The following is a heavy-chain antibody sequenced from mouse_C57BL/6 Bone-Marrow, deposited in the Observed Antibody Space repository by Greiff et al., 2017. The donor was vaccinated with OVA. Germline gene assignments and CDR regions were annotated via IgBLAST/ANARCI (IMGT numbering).Heavy chain of an antibody. Sequence: EVQRVESGGGLVQPGGSLKLSCAASGFTFSDYYMYWVRQTPEKRLEWVAYISNGGGSTYYPDTVKGRFTISRDNAKNTLYLQMSRLKSEDTAMYYCARQSYYGSSLDYWGQGTTLTVSS. J-gene: IGHJ2*01. D-gene: IGHD1-1*01. CDR3: ARQSYYGSSLDY. CDR1: GFTFSDYY. V-gene: IGHV5-12*01. CDR2: ISNGGGST.